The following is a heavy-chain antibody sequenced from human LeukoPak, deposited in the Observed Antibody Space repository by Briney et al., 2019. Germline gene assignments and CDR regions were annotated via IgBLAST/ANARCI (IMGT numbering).Heavy chain of an antibody. Sequence: ASVTVSCKVSGHTLTELSMHWVRQAPGKGLEWMGSFDPEDGETVYAQNFQGRVTLTEDTSIDTAYMELYILRSEDTAVYYCATPGAALINNWFATWGQGTLVTVSS. CDR1: GHTLTELS. CDR3: ATPGAALINNWFAT. V-gene: IGHV1-24*01. D-gene: IGHD6-25*01. CDR2: FDPEDGET. J-gene: IGHJ5*02.